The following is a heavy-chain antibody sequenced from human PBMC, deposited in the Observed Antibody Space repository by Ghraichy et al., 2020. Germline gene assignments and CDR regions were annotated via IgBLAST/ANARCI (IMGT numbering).Heavy chain of an antibody. D-gene: IGHD3-22*01. CDR1: GGSISSSSYY. CDR3: ARRPIVVVFQGYYFDY. J-gene: IGHJ4*02. Sequence: SQTLSLTCTVSGGSISSSSYYWGWIRQPPGKGLEWIGSIYYSGSTYYNPSLKSRVTISVDTSKNQFSLKLSSVTAADTAVYYCARRPIVVVFQGYYFDYWGQGTLVTVSS. V-gene: IGHV4-39*01. CDR2: IYYSGST.